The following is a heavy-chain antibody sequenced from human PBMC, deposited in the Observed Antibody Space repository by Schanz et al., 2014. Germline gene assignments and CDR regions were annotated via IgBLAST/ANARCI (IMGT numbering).Heavy chain of an antibody. V-gene: IGHV4-31*03. CDR3: ARDALGGPHNWFDP. Sequence: QVQLQESGPGLVKPSQTLSLTCTVSGGSISSGGYYWSWIRQHPGKGLEWIGYISYSGTTYYNPSLKRRVTISVRTYRPQLSLKVSSVTAADTAVYYCARDALGGPHNWFDPWGQGTLVSVSS. CDR2: ISYSGTT. CDR1: GGSISSGGYY. D-gene: IGHD3-16*01. J-gene: IGHJ5*02.